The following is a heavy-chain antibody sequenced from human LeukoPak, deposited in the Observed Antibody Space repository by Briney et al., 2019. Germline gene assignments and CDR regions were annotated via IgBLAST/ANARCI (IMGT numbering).Heavy chain of an antibody. V-gene: IGHV1-2*02. CDR3: ALGGNDVDLDWFDP. CDR2: VNPNSGGT. D-gene: IGHD1-1*01. CDR1: GYTFTSYY. Sequence: ASVKVSCKASGYTFTSYYMHWVRQAPGQGLEWMGWVNPNSGGTNYAQKFQGRVTMTRDTSISTAYMELSRLRSDDTAVYYCALGGNDVDLDWFDPWGQGTLVTVSS. J-gene: IGHJ5*02.